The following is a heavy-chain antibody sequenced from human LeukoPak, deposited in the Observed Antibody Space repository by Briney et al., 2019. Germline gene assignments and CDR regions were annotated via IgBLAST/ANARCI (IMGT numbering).Heavy chain of an antibody. Sequence: PSETLSLTCTVSGGSISSSSYYWGWIRQPPGKGLEWIGSIYYSGSTYYNPSLKSRVTISVDTSKNQFSLKLSSVTAADTAVYYCARQPLGYCSSTSCYTGSFDYWGQGTLVTVSS. CDR2: IYYSGST. CDR1: GGSISSSSYY. D-gene: IGHD2-2*02. J-gene: IGHJ4*02. CDR3: ARQPLGYCSSTSCYTGSFDY. V-gene: IGHV4-39*01.